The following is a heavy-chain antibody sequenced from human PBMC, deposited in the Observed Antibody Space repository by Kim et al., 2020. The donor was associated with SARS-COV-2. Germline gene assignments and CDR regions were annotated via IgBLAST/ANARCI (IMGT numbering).Heavy chain of an antibody. D-gene: IGHD3-22*01. CDR3: ARDRHYYDSSGYYQPLDY. J-gene: IGHJ4*02. CDR1: GGTFSSYA. CDR2: IIPIFGTA. V-gene: IGHV1-69*13. Sequence: SVKVSCKASGGTFSSYAISWVRQAPGQGLEWMGGIIPIFGTANYAQKFQGRVTITADESTSTAYMELSSLRSEDTAVYYCARDRHYYDSSGYYQPLDYWGQGTLVTVSS.